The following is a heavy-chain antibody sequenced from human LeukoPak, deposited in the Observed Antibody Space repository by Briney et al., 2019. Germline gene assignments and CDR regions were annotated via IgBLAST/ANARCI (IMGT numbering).Heavy chain of an antibody. Sequence: ASVKVSCKASGYTFTGYYMHWVRQAPGQGLEWMGWINPNSGGTNYAQKFQGRVTMTRDTSISTAYMELRRLRSDDTAVYYCARSPRPVAARPLDYWGQGTLVTVSS. CDR3: ARSPRPVAARPLDY. V-gene: IGHV1-2*02. D-gene: IGHD6-6*01. J-gene: IGHJ4*02. CDR2: INPNSGGT. CDR1: GYTFTGYY.